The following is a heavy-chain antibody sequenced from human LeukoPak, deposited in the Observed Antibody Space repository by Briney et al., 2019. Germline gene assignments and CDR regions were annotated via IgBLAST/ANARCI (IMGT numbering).Heavy chain of an antibody. D-gene: IGHD3-10*01. CDR3: AKDKFIYGPYYYYMDV. CDR2: IRYDVSNK. CDR1: GFTFSSYG. J-gene: IGHJ6*03. V-gene: IGHV3-30*02. Sequence: GGSLRLSCAASGFTFSSYGMHWVRQAPGKGLEWVACIRYDVSNKYYADSVKVRFTISRHNSKNTLYLQMNMLRAEDTAVYYCAKDKFIYGPYYYYMDVWGKGTTVTISS.